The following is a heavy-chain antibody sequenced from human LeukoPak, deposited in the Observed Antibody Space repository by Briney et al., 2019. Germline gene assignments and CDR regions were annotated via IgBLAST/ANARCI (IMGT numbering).Heavy chain of an antibody. V-gene: IGHV4-34*01. CDR1: GGSFSGYY. J-gene: IGHJ6*03. Sequence: SETLSLTCAVYGGSFSGYYWSWIRQPPGKGLEWIGEINHSGSTNYNPSLKSRVTISVDTSKNQFSLKLSSVTAADTAVYYCARSLWFGELLRYYYYMDVWGKGTTVTVSS. CDR2: INHSGST. CDR3: ARSLWFGELLRYYYYMDV. D-gene: IGHD3-10*01.